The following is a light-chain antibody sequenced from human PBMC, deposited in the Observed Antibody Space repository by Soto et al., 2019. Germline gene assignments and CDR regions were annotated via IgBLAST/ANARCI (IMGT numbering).Light chain of an antibody. CDR2: EGS. Sequence: QSALTQPASVSGSPGQSITISCTGTSSDVGSYNLVSWYQQHPGKAPKLMICEGSKRPSGVSNRFSGSKSGNTASLTISGLQAEDEADYYCCSYAGGSTSVIFGGGTKLTVL. J-gene: IGLJ2*01. CDR3: CSYAGGSTSVI. CDR1: SSDVGSYNL. V-gene: IGLV2-23*01.